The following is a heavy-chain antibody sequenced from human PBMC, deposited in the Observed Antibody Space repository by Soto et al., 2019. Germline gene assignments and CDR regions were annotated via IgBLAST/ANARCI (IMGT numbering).Heavy chain of an antibody. CDR2: ISSNGGST. Sequence: PGGSLRLSCSASGFTFSSYAMHWVRQAPGKGLEYVSAISSNGGSTYYADSVKGRFTISRDNSKNTLYLQMNSLRAEDTAVYYCARDLGHYDSSGYYLHYYFDYWGQGTLVTVSS. V-gene: IGHV3-64*04. CDR1: GFTFSSYA. CDR3: ARDLGHYDSSGYYLHYYFDY. J-gene: IGHJ4*02. D-gene: IGHD3-22*01.